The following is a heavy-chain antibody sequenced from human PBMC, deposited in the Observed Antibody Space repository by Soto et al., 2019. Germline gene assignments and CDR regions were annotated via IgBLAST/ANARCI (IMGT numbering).Heavy chain of an antibody. J-gene: IGHJ4*02. V-gene: IGHV1-69*01. CDR3: ASEYYYGSGSYPYDFDY. CDR2: IIPIFGTA. D-gene: IGHD3-10*01. CDR1: GGTFSSYA. Sequence: QVQLVQSGAEVKKPGSSVKVSCKASGGTFSSYAISWVRQAPGQGLEWMGGIIPIFGTANYAQKFQGRVTITADESTSTAYMELSSLRSEDTAVYYCASEYYYGSGSYPYDFDYWGQGTLVTVSS.